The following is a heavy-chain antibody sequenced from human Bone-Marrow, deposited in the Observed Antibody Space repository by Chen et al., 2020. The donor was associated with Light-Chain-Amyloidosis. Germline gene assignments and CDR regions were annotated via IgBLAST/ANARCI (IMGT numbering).Heavy chain of an antibody. J-gene: IGHJ4*02. CDR3: ARRRDGYNFDY. D-gene: IGHD5-12*01. CDR2: IYPDDSDA. CDR1: GYTFPNYW. V-gene: IGHV5-51*01. Sequence: GSGYTFPNYWIGWVRPMPGKGLEWMGVIYPDDSDARYSPSFEGQVTISADKSITTAYLQWRSLKASDTAMYYCARRRDGYNFDYWGQGTLVTVSS.